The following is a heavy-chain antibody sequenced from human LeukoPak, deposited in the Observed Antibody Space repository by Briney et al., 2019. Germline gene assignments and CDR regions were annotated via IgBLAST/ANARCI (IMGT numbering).Heavy chain of an antibody. CDR2: ISPSGGST. V-gene: IGHV1-46*01. J-gene: IGHJ5*02. CDR1: GSFTSYG. D-gene: IGHD5-24*01. CDR3: ARDNSVRDEAWWFNP. Sequence: ASVKVSCKASGSFTSYGITWVRQAPGQGPEWMGVISPSGGSTTYAQKFQGRVTLTRDMSTSTDYLELSSLRSEDTAVYYCARDNSVRDEAWWFNPWGQGTLVTVSS.